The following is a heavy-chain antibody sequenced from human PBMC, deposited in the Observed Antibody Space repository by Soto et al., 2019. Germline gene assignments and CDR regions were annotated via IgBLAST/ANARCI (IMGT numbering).Heavy chain of an antibody. D-gene: IGHD3-22*01. Sequence: GGSLRLSCAASGFTFSSYSMNWVRQAPGKGLEWVSSISSSSSYIYYADSVKGRFTISRDNAKNSLYLQMNSLRAEDTAVYYCARGSSGYIWDYYYYGMDVWGQGTTVTVSS. V-gene: IGHV3-21*01. CDR3: ARGSSGYIWDYYYYGMDV. J-gene: IGHJ6*02. CDR2: ISSSSSYI. CDR1: GFTFSSYS.